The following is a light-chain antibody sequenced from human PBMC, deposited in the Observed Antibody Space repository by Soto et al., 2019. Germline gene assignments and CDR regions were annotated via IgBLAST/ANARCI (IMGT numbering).Light chain of an antibody. V-gene: IGKV3-11*01. CDR2: DAS. CDR3: QQRSNGGT. Sequence: EIVLTQSPATLSLSPGERATLSCRASQSVRNYLAWYQQKPGQAPRLLIYDASNSATGIPARFSGSGSGTDFTLTISSIESDDFAVYYCQQRSNGGTFGQGTRLEI. CDR1: QSVRNY. J-gene: IGKJ5*01.